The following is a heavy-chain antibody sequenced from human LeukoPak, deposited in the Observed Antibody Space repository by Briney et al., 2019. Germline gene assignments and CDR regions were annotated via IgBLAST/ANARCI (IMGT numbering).Heavy chain of an antibody. CDR3: AKDRYGDYLFDY. D-gene: IGHD4-17*01. V-gene: IGHV3-23*01. CDR2: ISGSGGST. Sequence: GGSLRLSCVVSGFTFDSYAMNWVRQAPGKGLEWVSGISGSGGSTYYADSVKGRFTISRDNSKNTLYLQMYSLRAEDTAVYYCAKDRYGDYLFDYGGQGTLVAVSS. CDR1: GFTFDSYA. J-gene: IGHJ4*02.